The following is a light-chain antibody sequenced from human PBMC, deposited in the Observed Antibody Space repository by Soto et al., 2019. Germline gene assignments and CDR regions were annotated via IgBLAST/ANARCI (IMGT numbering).Light chain of an antibody. CDR2: HAS. CDR3: QQYENLPT. CDR1: QSISNW. Sequence: LHITQSPSTLPASVGDRVTITCRASQSISNWLAWYQQKPGTAPKVLIYHASNLQSGVPSRFSGSGSGTDFTFTISRLQPEDIATYYCQQYENLPTFGQGTRLEIK. J-gene: IGKJ5*01. V-gene: IGKV1-5*01.